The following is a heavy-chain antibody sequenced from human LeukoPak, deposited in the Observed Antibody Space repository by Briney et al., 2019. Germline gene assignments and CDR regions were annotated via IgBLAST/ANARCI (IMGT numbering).Heavy chain of an antibody. J-gene: IGHJ6*03. D-gene: IGHD1-1*01. Sequence: GGSLRLSCAASGFTFSSYAMSWVRQAPGKGLEWVSAISGSGGSTYYADSVKGRFTISRDNSKNTLYLQMNSLRAEDTAVYYCAKSGTTGTTRWFYYYYYMDVWGKGTTVTISS. CDR1: GFTFSSYA. CDR3: AKSGTTGTTRWFYYYYYMDV. V-gene: IGHV3-23*01. CDR2: ISGSGGST.